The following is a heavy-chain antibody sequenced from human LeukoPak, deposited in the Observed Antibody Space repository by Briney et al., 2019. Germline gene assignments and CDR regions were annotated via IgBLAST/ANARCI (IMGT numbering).Heavy chain of an antibody. CDR2: IYYSGST. J-gene: IGHJ5*02. Sequence: SETLSLTRTVSGGSISSYYWSWIRQPPGKGLEWIGYIYYSGSTNYNPSLKSRVTISVDTSKNQFSLKLSSVTAADTAVYYCASSRKAENWFDPWGQGTLVTVSS. V-gene: IGHV4-59*08. CDR1: GGSISSYY. CDR3: ASSRKAENWFDP.